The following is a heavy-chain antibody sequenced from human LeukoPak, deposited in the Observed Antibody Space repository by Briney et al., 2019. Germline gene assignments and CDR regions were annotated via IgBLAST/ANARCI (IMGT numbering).Heavy chain of an antibody. V-gene: IGHV3-21*01. CDR3: ARGHATVTRHFDF. Sequence: GGSLRLSCEASGFTFTTYSMTWVRQAPGKGLEWVSIISSGSSAIFSADALKGRCTISRDDAKNLLYLDMNILRAEDTAVYYCARGHATVTRHFDFWGQGTLVTVSS. D-gene: IGHD4-17*01. J-gene: IGHJ4*02. CDR2: ISSGSSAI. CDR1: GFTFTTYS.